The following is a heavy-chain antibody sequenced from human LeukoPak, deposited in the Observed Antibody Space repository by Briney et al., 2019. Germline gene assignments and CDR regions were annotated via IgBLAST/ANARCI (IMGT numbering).Heavy chain of an antibody. CDR1: GGSFSDYY. Sequence: SETLSLTCAVYGGSFSDYYWSWIRQPAGKGLEWIGRIHTSGSTNYNPSLKSRVTMSVDTSKNQFSLKLSSVTAADTAVYYCATIGYSHELDYWGQGTLVTVSS. CDR2: IHTSGST. V-gene: IGHV4-59*10. J-gene: IGHJ4*02. D-gene: IGHD5-18*01. CDR3: ATIGYSHELDY.